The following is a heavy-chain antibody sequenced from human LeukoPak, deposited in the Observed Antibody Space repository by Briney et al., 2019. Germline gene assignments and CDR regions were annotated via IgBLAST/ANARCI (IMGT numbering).Heavy chain of an antibody. CDR1: GFTFSNYA. J-gene: IGHJ3*02. CDR2: ISHDGSNK. CDR3: ARGREGYSYDDAFDI. D-gene: IGHD5-18*01. Sequence: GGSLRLSCAASGFTFSNYAMYWVRQAPGKGLEWVSLISHDGSNKDYADSVKGRFTISRDNSKNTLYLQMNSLRAEDTAVYYCARGREGYSYDDAFDIWGQGTMVTVSS. V-gene: IGHV3-30-3*01.